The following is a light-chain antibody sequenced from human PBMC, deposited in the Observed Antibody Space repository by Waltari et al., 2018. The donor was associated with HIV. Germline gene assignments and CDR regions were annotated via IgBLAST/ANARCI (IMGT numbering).Light chain of an antibody. CDR2: CNN. J-gene: IGLJ1*01. CDR1: SSNIGVGLN. Sequence: QSVLTQPPSVSGAPGQRVTISCTGSSSNIGVGLNVTWYQQPPGTAPKLLIYCNNNRPSGVPDRFSASKSDTSASLTITGLQAEHEGDYYCQSYDSDLGGSYVFGTGTKVSVL. V-gene: IGLV1-40*01. CDR3: QSYDSDLGGSYV.